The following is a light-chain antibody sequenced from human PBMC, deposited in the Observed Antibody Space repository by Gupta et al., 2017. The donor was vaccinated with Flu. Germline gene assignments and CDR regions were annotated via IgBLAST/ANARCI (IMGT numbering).Light chain of an antibody. Sequence: SLGERATINCKSSQNVLYSANNKNYLAWYQHKPGQPPRLLIYWASTRESGVPDRFSGSGSGTDFTLTISSLQAEDVAVYYCHQDTTTPWTFGQGTKVEIK. CDR2: WAS. CDR1: QNVLYSANNKNY. CDR3: HQDTTTPWT. V-gene: IGKV4-1*01. J-gene: IGKJ1*01.